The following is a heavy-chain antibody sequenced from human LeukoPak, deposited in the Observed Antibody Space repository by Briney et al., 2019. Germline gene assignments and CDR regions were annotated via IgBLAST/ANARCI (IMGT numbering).Heavy chain of an antibody. D-gene: IGHD5-24*01. J-gene: IGHJ4*02. CDR3: ARDSGTPGRDGYNPAYYFDY. CDR1: GFTFSSYG. V-gene: IGHV3-30*03. CDR2: ISYDGSNK. Sequence: GGSLRLSCAASGFTFSSYGMHWVRQAPGKGLEWVAVISYDGSNKYYADSVKGRFTISRDNSKNTLYLQMNSLRAEDTAVYYCARDSGTPGRDGYNPAYYFDYWGQGTLVTVSS.